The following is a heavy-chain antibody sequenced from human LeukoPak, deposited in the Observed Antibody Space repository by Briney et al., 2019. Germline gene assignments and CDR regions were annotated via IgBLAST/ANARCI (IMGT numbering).Heavy chain of an antibody. CDR2: IYYSGST. V-gene: IGHV4-59*01. J-gene: IGHJ4*02. Sequence: PSETLSLTCTVSGGSISRYYWSWIRQPPGRGLEWIGYIYYSGSTKYNPSLKSRVTISVDTSKNQFSLKLSSVTAADTAVYYCARDASDSGYDYLDYWGQGTLVTVSS. D-gene: IGHD5-12*01. CDR3: ARDASDSGYDYLDY. CDR1: GGSISRYY.